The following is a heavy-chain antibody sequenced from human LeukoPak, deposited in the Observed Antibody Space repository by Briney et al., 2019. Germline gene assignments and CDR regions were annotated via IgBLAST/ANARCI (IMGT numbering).Heavy chain of an antibody. CDR3: ARGVYDSSSYRHNWFDP. J-gene: IGHJ5*02. Sequence: ASVTVSCKASGYTFNMFYIHWVRQAPGQGLEWMGMINPSGGSTSYAQKFQGRVTMTRDTSTSTVYMELSSLRSEDTAMYYCARGVYDSSSYRHNWFDPWGQGTLVTVPS. V-gene: IGHV1-46*02. D-gene: IGHD3-22*01. CDR1: GYTFNMFY. CDR2: INPSGGST.